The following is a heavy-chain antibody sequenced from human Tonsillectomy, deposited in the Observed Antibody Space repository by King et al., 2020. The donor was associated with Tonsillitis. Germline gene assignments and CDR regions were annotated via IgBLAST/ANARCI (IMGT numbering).Heavy chain of an antibody. CDR3: ARHNQYGDFDY. Sequence: QLQESGPGLVKPSETLSLTCTVSGGSISSNTYYWGWIRQPPGKGLEWIGSIYYSGSTYYNPSLKSRVTISVDTSKNQFSLKLSSVTAADTAVHYCARHNQYGDFDYWGQGTLVTVSS. D-gene: IGHD4-17*01. CDR1: GGSISSNTYY. J-gene: IGHJ4*02. CDR2: IYYSGST. V-gene: IGHV4-39*01.